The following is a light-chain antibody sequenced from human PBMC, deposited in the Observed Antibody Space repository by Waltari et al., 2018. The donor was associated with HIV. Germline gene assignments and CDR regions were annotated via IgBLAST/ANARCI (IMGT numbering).Light chain of an antibody. CDR3: QQYNNWPLT. CDR1: QSVSSN. J-gene: IGKJ4*01. CDR2: GAS. V-gene: IGKV3-15*01. Sequence: EIAPPQSPATLSVSPGERATLSCRASQSVSSNLAWYQQKPGQAPRLLIYGASTRATGIPARFSGSGSGTEFTLTISSLQSEDFAVYYCQQYNNWPLTFGGGTKVEIK.